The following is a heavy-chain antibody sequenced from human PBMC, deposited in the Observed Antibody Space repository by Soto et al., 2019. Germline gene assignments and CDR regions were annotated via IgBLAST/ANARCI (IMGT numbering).Heavy chain of an antibody. V-gene: IGHV5-51*01. CDR1: GYSFTNYW. CDR2: IYPGNSDT. Sequence: GESLKISCKASGYSFTNYWIGWVRQMPGEGLEWMGIIYPGNSDTRYSPSFQGQVTISADKSISTAYLQWSSLRASDTAMYYCARLSRGEKWLQLPSNYWGQGTLVTVSS. J-gene: IGHJ4*02. D-gene: IGHD3-10*01. CDR3: ARLSRGEKWLQLPSNY.